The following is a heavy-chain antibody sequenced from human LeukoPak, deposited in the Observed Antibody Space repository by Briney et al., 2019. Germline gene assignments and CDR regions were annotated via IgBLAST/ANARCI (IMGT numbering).Heavy chain of an antibody. V-gene: IGHV4-59*08. CDR2: IYYSGST. D-gene: IGHD6-6*01. Sequence: SETLSLTCTVSGGSISSYYWSWIRQPPGKGLEWIGYIYYSGSTNYNPSLKSRVTISVDTSKNQFSLKLSSVTAADTAVYYCARTLYSSSSAYFQHWGQGTLVTVSS. CDR3: ARTLYSSSSAYFQH. J-gene: IGHJ1*01. CDR1: GGSISSYY.